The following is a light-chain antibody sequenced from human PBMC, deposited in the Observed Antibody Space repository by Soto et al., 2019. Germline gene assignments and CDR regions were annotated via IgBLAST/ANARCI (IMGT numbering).Light chain of an antibody. V-gene: IGKV3-20*01. CDR3: QQYGGAWT. CDR2: STS. Sequence: EIVLTQSPGTLSLSPGERATLSGRASQSVSSIYSAWYQQKPGQAPRVIIYSTSTRATGIPDRFSGSGSGTDFTLTISRLEPEDLAVYYCQQYGGAWTFGQGTKVDIK. CDR1: QSVSSIY. J-gene: IGKJ1*01.